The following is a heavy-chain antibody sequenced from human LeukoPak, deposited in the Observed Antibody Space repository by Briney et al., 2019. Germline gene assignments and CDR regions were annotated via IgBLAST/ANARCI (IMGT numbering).Heavy chain of an antibody. CDR1: GGSISSGSYY. V-gene: IGHV4-61*02. CDR3: ARELRDYYDSSGYFASFYYFDY. CDR2: IYTSGST. J-gene: IGHJ4*02. Sequence: SETLSLTCTVSGGSISSGSYYWSWIRQPAGKGLEWIGRIYTSGSTNYNPSLKTRVTISVDTSKNQFSLKLSSVTAADTAVYYCARELRDYYDSSGYFASFYYFDYWGQGTLVTVSS. D-gene: IGHD3-22*01.